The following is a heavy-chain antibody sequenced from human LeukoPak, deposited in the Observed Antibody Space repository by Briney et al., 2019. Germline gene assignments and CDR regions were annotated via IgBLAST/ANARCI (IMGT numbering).Heavy chain of an antibody. CDR1: GGSISSYY. CDR2: IYYSGST. D-gene: IGHD2-15*01. J-gene: IGHJ4*02. V-gene: IGHV4-59*01. Sequence: PSQTLSLTCTVSGGSISSYYWSWIRQPPGKGLEWIGYIYYSGSTNYNPSLKSRVTISVDTSKNQFSLKLSSVTAADTAVYYCAREDGGYAYWGQGTLVTVSS. CDR3: AREDGGYAY.